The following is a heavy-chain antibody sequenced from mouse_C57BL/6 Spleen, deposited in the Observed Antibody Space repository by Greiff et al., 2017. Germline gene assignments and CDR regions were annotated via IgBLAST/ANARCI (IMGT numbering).Heavy chain of an antibody. V-gene: IGHV5-17*01. Sequence: EVQVVESGGGLVKPGGSLKLSCAASGFTFSDYGMHWVRQAPEKGLEWVAYISSGSSTIYYADTVKGRFTISRDNAKNTLFLQMTSLRSEDTAMYYCARPYYSNYGYYFDYWGQGTTLTVSS. J-gene: IGHJ2*01. CDR3: ARPYYSNYGYYFDY. CDR2: ISSGSSTI. D-gene: IGHD2-5*01. CDR1: GFTFSDYG.